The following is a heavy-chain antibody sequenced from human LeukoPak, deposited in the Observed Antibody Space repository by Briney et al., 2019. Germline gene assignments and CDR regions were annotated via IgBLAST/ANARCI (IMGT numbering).Heavy chain of an antibody. CDR1: GFTFSSYG. CDR3: AKGYCSTTGCSAGY. Sequence: PGGSLRLSCAASGFTFSSYGMSWVRQAPGKGLERVSAISGSGGTTYYADSVKGRFTISRDNSRNTLYVQMNSLRAEDTAVYYCAKGYCSTTGCSAGYWGQGTLVTVSS. D-gene: IGHD2-2*01. V-gene: IGHV3-23*01. J-gene: IGHJ4*02. CDR2: ISGSGGTT.